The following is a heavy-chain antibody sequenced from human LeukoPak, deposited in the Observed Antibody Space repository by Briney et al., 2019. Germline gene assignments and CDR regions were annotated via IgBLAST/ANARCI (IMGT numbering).Heavy chain of an antibody. Sequence: SETLSLTCTVSGGSISSYYWSWIRQPPGKGLEWIGYIYYSGSTNYNPSLKSRVTISVDTSKNQFSLKLSSVTAADTAVYYCARDRLDYDILTGYYTPYYYGMDVWGQGTTVTVSS. J-gene: IGHJ6*02. D-gene: IGHD3-9*01. V-gene: IGHV4-59*01. CDR3: ARDRLDYDILTGYYTPYYYGMDV. CDR1: GGSISSYY. CDR2: IYYSGST.